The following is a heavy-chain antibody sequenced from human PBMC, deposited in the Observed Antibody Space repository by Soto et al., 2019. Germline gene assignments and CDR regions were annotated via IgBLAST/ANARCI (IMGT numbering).Heavy chain of an antibody. Sequence: SETLSLTCTVSGGSISSYYWSWIRQPPGKGLEWIGYIYYSGSTNYNPSLKSRVTISVETSKNQFSLKLSSVTAADTAVYYCARGIAVAGSVGWFDPWGQGTLVTVSS. D-gene: IGHD6-19*01. J-gene: IGHJ5*02. CDR1: GGSISSYY. V-gene: IGHV4-59*01. CDR2: IYYSGST. CDR3: ARGIAVAGSVGWFDP.